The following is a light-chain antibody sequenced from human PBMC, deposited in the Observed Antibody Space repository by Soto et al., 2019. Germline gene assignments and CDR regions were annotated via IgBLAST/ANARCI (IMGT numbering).Light chain of an antibody. CDR3: KQRHMWPIT. CDR2: DAY. V-gene: IGKV3-11*01. J-gene: IGKJ5*01. CDR1: QSFRGL. Sequence: ETVMTQSPATLSVSPGERATLSCRASQSFRGLLAWYQQKPGQAPRLLIYDAYNRATGIQPRFSGSGSGTDFTLTISSLEPEDSAVYYCKQRHMWPITFGQGTRLEIK.